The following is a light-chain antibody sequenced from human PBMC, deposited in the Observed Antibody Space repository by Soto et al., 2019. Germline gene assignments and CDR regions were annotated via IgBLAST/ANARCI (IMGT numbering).Light chain of an antibody. CDR2: GVS. CDR1: SSDVGGYNY. J-gene: IGLJ1*01. CDR3: SSYTSSSPF. V-gene: IGLV2-14*01. Sequence: QSVLTQPASVSGSPGQSITISCTGTSSDVGGYNYVSWYQQHPGKAPKLMIYGVSNRPSGVSNRFSGSKSGNTASLTISGLQAEDGADYYCSSYTSSSPFFGTGTKVPVL.